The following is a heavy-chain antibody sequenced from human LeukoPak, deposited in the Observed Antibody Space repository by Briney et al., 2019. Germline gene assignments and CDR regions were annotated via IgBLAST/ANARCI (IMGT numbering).Heavy chain of an antibody. CDR2: IWYDGSNK. V-gene: IGHV3-33*01. D-gene: IGHD3-3*01. Sequence: GGSLRLSCAASGFTFSSYGMHWVRQAPGKGLEWVAVIWYDGSNKYYADSVKGRFTISRDNSKNTLYLQMNSLRAEDTAVYYCARNTYYDFWSGYYSMDVWGQGTTVTVSS. J-gene: IGHJ6*02. CDR3: ARNTYYDFWSGYYSMDV. CDR1: GFTFSSYG.